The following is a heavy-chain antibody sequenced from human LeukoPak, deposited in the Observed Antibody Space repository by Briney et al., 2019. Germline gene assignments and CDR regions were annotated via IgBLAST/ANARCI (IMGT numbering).Heavy chain of an antibody. Sequence: PSETLSLTCTVSGGSISSYYWSWIRQPPGKGLEWIGYIYTTGSTNYNPSLKSRVTISVDTSKNQFSLKLSSVTAADTAVYYCARRRGSSGYYDAFDIWGQGTMVTVSS. CDR3: ARRRGSSGYYDAFDI. CDR1: GGSISSYY. CDR2: IYTTGST. J-gene: IGHJ3*02. D-gene: IGHD3-22*01. V-gene: IGHV4-4*09.